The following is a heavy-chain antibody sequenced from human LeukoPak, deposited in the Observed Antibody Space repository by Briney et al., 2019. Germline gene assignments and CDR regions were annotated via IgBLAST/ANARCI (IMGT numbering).Heavy chain of an antibody. CDR3: ARNGAQVVPAASGYFDY. CDR1: GGSISSGGYY. D-gene: IGHD2-2*01. Sequence: SEPLSLTCTVSGGSISSGGYYWSWIRQHPGKGLEWIGYIYYSGSTYYNPSLKSRVTISVDTSKNQFSLKLSSVTAADTAVYYCARNGAQVVPAASGYFDYWGQGTLVTVSS. V-gene: IGHV4-31*03. CDR2: IYYSGST. J-gene: IGHJ4*02.